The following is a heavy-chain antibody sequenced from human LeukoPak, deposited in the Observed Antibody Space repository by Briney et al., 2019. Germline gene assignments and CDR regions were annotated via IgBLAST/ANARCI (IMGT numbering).Heavy chain of an antibody. CDR1: GYTFTSYG. Sequence: ASVKVSCKASGYTFTSYGISWVRQATGQGLEWMGWISAYNGNTNYAQKLQGRVTMTTDTSTSTAYMELRSLRSDDTAVYYCARWGHYDSSGLSDYWGQGTLVTVSS. CDR2: ISAYNGNT. D-gene: IGHD3-22*01. V-gene: IGHV1-18*01. J-gene: IGHJ4*02. CDR3: ARWGHYDSSGLSDY.